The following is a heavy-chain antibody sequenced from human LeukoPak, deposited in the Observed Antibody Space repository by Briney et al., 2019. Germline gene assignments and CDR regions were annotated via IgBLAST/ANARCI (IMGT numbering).Heavy chain of an antibody. CDR3: ARNRDGYNSFDY. D-gene: IGHD5-24*01. Sequence: SETLSLTCTVSGGSISSGAYYWSWIRQVPGKGLEWIGYGYFRGNTFYNPSLKGRVTISVDTSNNHFSLKLSSVTAADTAVYYCARNRDGYNSFDYWGQGTLVTVSS. CDR1: GGSISSGAYY. V-gene: IGHV4-31*03. CDR2: GYFRGNT. J-gene: IGHJ4*02.